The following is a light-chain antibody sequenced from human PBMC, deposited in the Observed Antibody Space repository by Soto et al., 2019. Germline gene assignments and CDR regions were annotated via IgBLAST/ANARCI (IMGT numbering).Light chain of an antibody. V-gene: IGKV1D-12*01. CDR1: QGIRNW. CDR2: AAS. CDR3: QQTDSFPLS. J-gene: IGKJ4*01. Sequence: DIQMTQSPSSLPASVGDRVTITCRASQGIRNWLAWYQQTPGKAPELLIFAASSMQSGVPSRFSGRGSGTEFTLTIDSLQPEDFATYYCQQTDSFPLSFGGGTKVDI.